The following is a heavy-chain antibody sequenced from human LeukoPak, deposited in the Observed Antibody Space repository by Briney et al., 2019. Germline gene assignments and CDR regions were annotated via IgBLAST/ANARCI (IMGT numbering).Heavy chain of an antibody. J-gene: IGHJ4*02. Sequence: SETLSLTCTVSGYSISSGYYWGWIRQPPGKGLEWIGSIYYSGSTYYNPSLKSRVTISVDTSKNQFSLKLSSVTAADTAVYYCARGPSGYHNTGGQGTLVTVSS. CDR1: GYSISSGYY. D-gene: IGHD5-12*01. CDR2: IYYSGST. CDR3: ARGPSGYHNT. V-gene: IGHV4-38-2*02.